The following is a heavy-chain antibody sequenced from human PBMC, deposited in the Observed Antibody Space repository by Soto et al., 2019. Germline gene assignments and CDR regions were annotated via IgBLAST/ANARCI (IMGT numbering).Heavy chain of an antibody. V-gene: IGHV3-23*01. CDR3: AKERGGSDWAEFDC. CDR1: GSTFTSYI. Sequence: QTGGSLRPSCTASGSTFTSYIMNWVRQAPGKGLGWIATITAAGGGTFYADSVKGRFTTTRKTSKNTLKLQRDNLRAEDTALYYGAKERGGSDWAEFDCWGQGTQVTVSS. J-gene: IGHJ4*02. D-gene: IGHD6-19*01. CDR2: ITAAGGGT.